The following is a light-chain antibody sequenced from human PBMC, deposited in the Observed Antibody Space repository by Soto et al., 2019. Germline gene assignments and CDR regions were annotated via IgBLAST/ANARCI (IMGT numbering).Light chain of an antibody. CDR3: QQYNSYPYT. CDR1: QSISSW. Sequence: DIQMTQSPSTLSASVGDRVTITCRASQSISSWLAWYQQKPGKAPKLLIYDASSLESGVRSRFSGSGSGTEFTLTISSMQPDDFATYYGQQYNSYPYTFGQGIKLEIK. J-gene: IGKJ2*01. V-gene: IGKV1-5*01. CDR2: DAS.